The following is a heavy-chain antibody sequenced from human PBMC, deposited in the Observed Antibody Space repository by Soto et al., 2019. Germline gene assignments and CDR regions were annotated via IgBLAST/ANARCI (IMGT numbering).Heavy chain of an antibody. CDR1: GFTFSSYS. V-gene: IGHV3-48*01. J-gene: IGHJ4*02. CDR3: ARDSPPTYHILEWYLFDY. CDR2: ISSSSSTI. Sequence: PGGSLRLSCAASGFTFSSYSMNWVRQAPGKGLEWVSYISSSSSTIYYADSVKGRFTISRDNAKNSLYLQMNSLRAEDTAVYYCARDSPPTYHILEWYLFDYWGQGTLVTVSS. D-gene: IGHD2-2*01.